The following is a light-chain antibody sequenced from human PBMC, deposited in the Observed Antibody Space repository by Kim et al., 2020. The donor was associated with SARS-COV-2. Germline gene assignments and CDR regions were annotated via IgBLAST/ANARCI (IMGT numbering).Light chain of an antibody. CDR3: QSYDSSNQGV. CDR1: RASSASNE. Sequence: TVTISDTRSRASSASNEVQWYQQRPGSAPTAVIYEDNQSPSGVPDRFSGSIDSSSNSASLTISGLKTEDEADYYCQSYDSSNQGVFGGGTQLTVL. V-gene: IGLV6-57*03. J-gene: IGLJ3*02. CDR2: EDN.